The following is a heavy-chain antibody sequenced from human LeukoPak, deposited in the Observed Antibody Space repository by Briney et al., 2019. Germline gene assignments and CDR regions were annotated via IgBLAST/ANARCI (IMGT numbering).Heavy chain of an antibody. CDR3: ARVIGSYGDSAY. D-gene: IGHD3-16*01. V-gene: IGHV3-48*04. Sequence: GGSLRLSCTASGFKFSSFSMNWARQAPGKGLEWLSYISSTSSAIYYADSVKGGFTISRDNAKNSLYLQMDSLRAEDTAIYYCARVIGSYGDSAYWGQGTLVTVSS. CDR1: GFKFSSFS. J-gene: IGHJ4*02. CDR2: ISSTSSAI.